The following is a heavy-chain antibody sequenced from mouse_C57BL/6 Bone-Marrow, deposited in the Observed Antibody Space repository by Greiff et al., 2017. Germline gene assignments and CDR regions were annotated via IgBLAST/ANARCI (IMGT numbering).Heavy chain of an antibody. CDR3: ARVDGYPAWFAY. J-gene: IGHJ3*01. Sequence: EVQVVESEGGLVQPGSSMKLSCTASGFTFSDYYMAWVRQVPEKGLEWVANINYDGSSTYYLDSLKSRFIISRDNAKNILYLQMSSLKSEDTATYYCARVDGYPAWFAYWGQGTLVTVSA. V-gene: IGHV5-16*01. D-gene: IGHD2-3*01. CDR1: GFTFSDYY. CDR2: INYDGSST.